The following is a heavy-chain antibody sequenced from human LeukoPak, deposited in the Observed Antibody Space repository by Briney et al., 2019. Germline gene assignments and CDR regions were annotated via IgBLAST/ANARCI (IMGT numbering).Heavy chain of an antibody. V-gene: IGHV1-69*04. CDR1: GGTFSSYA. J-gene: IGHJ4*02. D-gene: IGHD2-2*01. Sequence: SVKVSCKASGGTFSSYAISWVRQAPGQGLGWMGRIIPILGIANYAQKFQGRVTITADKSTSTAYMELSSLRSEDTAVYYCARAPQGYCSSTSCSDDYWGQGTLVTVSS. CDR3: ARAPQGYCSSTSCSDDY. CDR2: IIPILGIA.